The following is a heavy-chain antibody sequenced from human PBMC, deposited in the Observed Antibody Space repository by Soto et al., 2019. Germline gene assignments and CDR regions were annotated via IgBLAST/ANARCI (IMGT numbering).Heavy chain of an antibody. J-gene: IGHJ3*02. CDR2: IYYSGST. CDR3: ATARIEQWLKNDAFDI. Sequence: QVQLQESGPGLVKPSQTLSLTCTVSGGSISSGGYYWSWIRQHPGKGLEWIGYIYYSGSTYYNPSLKSRVTISVDTSKNQFSLKLSSVTAADTAVYYCATARIEQWLKNDAFDIWGQGTMVTVSS. D-gene: IGHD6-19*01. CDR1: GGSISSGGYY. V-gene: IGHV4-31*03.